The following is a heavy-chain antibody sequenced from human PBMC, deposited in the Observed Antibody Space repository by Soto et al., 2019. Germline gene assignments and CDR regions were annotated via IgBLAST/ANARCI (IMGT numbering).Heavy chain of an antibody. D-gene: IGHD3-16*01. CDR1: GGTFSSYA. CDR3: AREKRDGSMGGGGYYYGRDV. J-gene: IGHJ6*02. Sequence: QVQLVQSGAEVKKPGSSVKVSCKASGGTFSSYAISWVRQAPGQGLEWMGGIIPIFGTANYAQKFQGRVTITADKSTSTAYMELSSLRSEDTAVYYWAREKRDGSMGGGGYYYGRDVWGQGTTVSVSS. V-gene: IGHV1-69*06. CDR2: IIPIFGTA.